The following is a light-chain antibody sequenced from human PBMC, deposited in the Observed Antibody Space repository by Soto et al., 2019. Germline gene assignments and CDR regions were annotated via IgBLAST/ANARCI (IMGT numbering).Light chain of an antibody. Sequence: EIVLTQSPGTLSLSPGETATLSCRASQTVNSDYLAWFQQRPGQAPRLLIFATSRRATDIPDRFSGSGSGTDFTLAIRRLEPEDFAVYYCQKFNKWPWTFGQGTKVEIK. J-gene: IGKJ1*01. CDR1: QTVNSDY. CDR2: ATS. CDR3: QKFNKWPWT. V-gene: IGKV3D-20*02.